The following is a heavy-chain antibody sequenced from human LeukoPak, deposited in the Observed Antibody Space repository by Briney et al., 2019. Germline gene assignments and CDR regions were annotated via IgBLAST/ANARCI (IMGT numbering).Heavy chain of an antibody. D-gene: IGHD3-3*01. J-gene: IGHJ6*02. V-gene: IGHV3-33*08. Sequence: QSGGSLRLSYAASGFTFSSYAMSWVRQAPGKGLEWVAVIWYDGSNKYYADSVKGRFTISRDNSKNTLYLQMNSLRAEDTAVYYCAREGPYYDFWSGSLANYYYGMDIWGQGTTVTVSS. CDR2: IWYDGSNK. CDR1: GFTFSSYA. CDR3: AREGPYYDFWSGSLANYYYGMDI.